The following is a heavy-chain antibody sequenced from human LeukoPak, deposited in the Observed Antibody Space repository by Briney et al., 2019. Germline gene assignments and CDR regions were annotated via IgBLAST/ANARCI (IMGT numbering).Heavy chain of an antibody. Sequence: SVKVSCKASGGTFSSYAISWVRQAPGQGLEWMGGIIPIFGTANYAQKFQGRVTITADESTSTAYMELSSLRSEDTAVYYCARGVTMVRGVISNNYYYYYGMDVWGRGTTVTVSS. CDR2: IIPIFGTA. V-gene: IGHV1-69*13. CDR3: ARGVTMVRGVISNNYYYYYGMDV. D-gene: IGHD3-10*01. CDR1: GGTFSSYA. J-gene: IGHJ6*04.